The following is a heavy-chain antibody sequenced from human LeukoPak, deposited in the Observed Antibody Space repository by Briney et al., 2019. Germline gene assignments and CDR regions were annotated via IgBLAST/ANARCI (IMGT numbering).Heavy chain of an antibody. J-gene: IGHJ5*02. CDR1: GGSISSYY. Sequence: SETLSLTCTVSGGSISSYYWSRIRQPPGKGLEWIGYIYYSGSTNYNPSLKSRITISVDTSKNQFSLKLSSVTAADTAVYYCARDSARNGWFDPWGQGTLVTVSS. CDR2: IYYSGST. D-gene: IGHD1-26*01. V-gene: IGHV4-59*01. CDR3: ARDSARNGWFDP.